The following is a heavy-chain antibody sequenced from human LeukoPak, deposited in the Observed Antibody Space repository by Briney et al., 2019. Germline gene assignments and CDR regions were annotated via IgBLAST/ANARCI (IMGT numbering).Heavy chain of an antibody. J-gene: IGHJ4*02. V-gene: IGHV4-59*01. CDR2: IYYSGST. CDR3: ARNGRATVTPFGY. D-gene: IGHD4-17*01. Sequence: SESLSLTCAVYGGSFSSYYWSWIRQPPGKGLEWIGYIYYSGSTNYNPSLKSRVTISVDTSKNQFSLKLSSVTAADTAVYYCARNGRATVTPFGYWGQGTLVTVSS. CDR1: GGSFSSYY.